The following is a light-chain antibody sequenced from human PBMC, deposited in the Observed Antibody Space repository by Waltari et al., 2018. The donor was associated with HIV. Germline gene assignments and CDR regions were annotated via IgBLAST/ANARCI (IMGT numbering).Light chain of an antibody. CDR3: QQYNNWPPGT. J-gene: IGKJ2*01. Sequence: EIVMTQSPATLSVSPGERATLSCRASQSVSSNLAWYPQKPGQAPRLLIYDASTRATGIPARFSGSGSGTYFTLTISSLQSEDFAVYYCQQYNNWPPGTFGQGAKLEIK. CDR2: DAS. V-gene: IGKV3-15*01. CDR1: QSVSSN.